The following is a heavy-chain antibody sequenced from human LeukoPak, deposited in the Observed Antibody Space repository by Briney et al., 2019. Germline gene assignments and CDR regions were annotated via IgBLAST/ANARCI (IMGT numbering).Heavy chain of an antibody. D-gene: IGHD5-18*01. CDR3: ARDQKRIQLWTYTGLVGAFDI. J-gene: IGHJ3*02. CDR1: GYTFTGYY. V-gene: IGHV1-2*02. CDR2: INPNSGGT. Sequence: ASVKVSCKASGYTFTGYYMHWVRQAPGQGLEWMGWINPNSGGTNYAQKFQGRVTMTRDTSISTAYMELSRLRADDTDVYYCARDQKRIQLWTYTGLVGAFDIWGQGTMVTVSS.